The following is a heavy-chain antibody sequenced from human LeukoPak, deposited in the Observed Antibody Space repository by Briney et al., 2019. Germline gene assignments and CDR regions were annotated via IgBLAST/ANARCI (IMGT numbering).Heavy chain of an antibody. D-gene: IGHD3-16*01. CDR2: INPNSGGT. CDR3: ARVRGSYILYYFDY. CDR1: GYTFTGYY. V-gene: IGHV1-2*02. Sequence: GASVKVSCKAPGYTFTGYYMHWVRQAPGQGLEWMGWINPNSGGTNYAQKFQGRVTMTRDTSISTAYMELSRLRSDDTAVYYCARVRGSYILYYFDYWGQGTLVTVSS. J-gene: IGHJ4*02.